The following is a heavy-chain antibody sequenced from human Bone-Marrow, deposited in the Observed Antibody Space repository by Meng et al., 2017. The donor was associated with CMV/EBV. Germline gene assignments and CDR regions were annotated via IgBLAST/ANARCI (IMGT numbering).Heavy chain of an antibody. D-gene: IGHD3-3*01. CDR2: IKGDGSEK. CDR3: ARVRVTYYEFWSGAFGMDV. J-gene: IGHJ6*02. Sequence: GGSLRLSCTASGITFSSSWMSWVRQAPGKGLEWVAKIKGDGSEKYYLDSVKGRFTISRDNAKNSVYLQMNSLRAEDTAVYYCARVRVTYYEFWSGAFGMDVWGQGTTVTVYS. CDR1: GITFSSSW. V-gene: IGHV3-7*01.